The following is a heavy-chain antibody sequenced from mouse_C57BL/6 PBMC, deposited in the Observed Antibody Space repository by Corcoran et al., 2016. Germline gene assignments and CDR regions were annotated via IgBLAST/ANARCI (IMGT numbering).Heavy chain of an antibody. CDR1: GYTFTDYY. CDR3: ARSGGLRPGGYYFDY. Sequence: QVQLQQSGPELVKPGASVKISCKASGYTFTDYYINWVKQRPGQGLEWIGWIFPGSGSTYYNEKFKGKATLTVDKSSSTAYMLLSSLTSEDSAVYFCARSGGLRPGGYYFDYWGQGTTLTVSS. D-gene: IGHD2-4*01. V-gene: IGHV1-75*01. CDR2: IFPGSGST. J-gene: IGHJ2*01.